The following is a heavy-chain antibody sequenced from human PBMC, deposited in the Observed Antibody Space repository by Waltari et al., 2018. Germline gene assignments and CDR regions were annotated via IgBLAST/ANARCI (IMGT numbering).Heavy chain of an antibody. CDR2: IKQDGSEK. V-gene: IGHV3-7*01. D-gene: IGHD4-17*01. CDR3: ARERTTVTTEGAFDI. CDR1: GFTFSSYW. Sequence: EVQLVESGGGLVQPGGSLRLSCAASGFTFSSYWMSWVRRAPGKGLEWVANIKQDGSEKYYVDSVKGRFTISRDNAKNSLYLQMNSLRAEDTAVYYCARERTTVTTEGAFDIWGQGTMVTVSS. J-gene: IGHJ3*02.